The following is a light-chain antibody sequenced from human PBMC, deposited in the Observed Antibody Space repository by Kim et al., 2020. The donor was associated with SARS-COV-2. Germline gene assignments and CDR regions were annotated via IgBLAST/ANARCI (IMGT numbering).Light chain of an antibody. J-gene: IGLJ1*01. CDR3: SSYKSRSTYV. Sequence: QSALTQPASVSGSPGQSITISCTGTSSDVGGYNYVSWYQQHPGKAPKLMIYDVSKRPSGVSNRFPGSKSGNTASLTISGLQDEDEADYYCSSYKSRSTYVFGTGTKV. CDR1: SSDVGGYNY. CDR2: DVS. V-gene: IGLV2-14*01.